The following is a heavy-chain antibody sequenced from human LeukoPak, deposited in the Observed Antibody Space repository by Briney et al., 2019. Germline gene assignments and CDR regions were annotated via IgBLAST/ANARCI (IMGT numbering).Heavy chain of an antibody. J-gene: IGHJ4*02. V-gene: IGHV3-30-3*01. Sequence: GGSLRLSCVASGFTFSSYAMHWVRQAPGKGLEWVALISYDGSNKYYADSVKGRFTISRDNSKNTLYLQMNSLRAEDTAVYYCVGNRRYWGQGTLVTVSS. CDR3: VGNRRY. CDR1: GFTFSSYA. CDR2: ISYDGSNK. D-gene: IGHD1-14*01.